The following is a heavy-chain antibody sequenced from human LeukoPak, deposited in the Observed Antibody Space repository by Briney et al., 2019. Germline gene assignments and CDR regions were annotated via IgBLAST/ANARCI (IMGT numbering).Heavy chain of an antibody. CDR1: GFTFSSYA. D-gene: IGHD6-19*01. V-gene: IGHV3-21*01. CDR3: ARESIAVAGMDSYYFDY. J-gene: IGHJ4*02. CDR2: ISSSSSYI. Sequence: GGSLSLSCAASGFTFSSYAMNWVRQAPGKGLEWVSSISSSSSYIYYADSVKGRFTFSRDNAKNSLYLQMNSLRAEDTAVYYCARESIAVAGMDSYYFDYWGQGTLVTVSS.